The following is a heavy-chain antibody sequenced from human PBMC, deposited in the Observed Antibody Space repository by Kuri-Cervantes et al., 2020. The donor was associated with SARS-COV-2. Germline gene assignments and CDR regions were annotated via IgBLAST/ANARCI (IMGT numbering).Heavy chain of an antibody. CDR3: ARGGEYDFWSGFDY. CDR1: GFTFSSYA. Sequence: GGSLRLSCAASGFTFSSYAMHWVRQAPGKGLEWVAVISYDGSNKYYADSVKGRFTISRDNSKNTLYLQMNSLRAEDTAVYYCARGGEYDFWSGFDYWGQGTLVTVSS. J-gene: IGHJ4*02. CDR2: ISYDGSNK. V-gene: IGHV3-30-3*01. D-gene: IGHD3-3*01.